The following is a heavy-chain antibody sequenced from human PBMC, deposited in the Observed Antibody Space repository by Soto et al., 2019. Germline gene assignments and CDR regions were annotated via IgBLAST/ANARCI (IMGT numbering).Heavy chain of an antibody. Sequence: WGSLQISCASSGFTFANSWMHWIRQAPGKGPEWVSRVTGDGHTIQYADSVKGRFTVSRDNAKNTLYSQMNSLRAEDTAVYYCATAEVDYWGPGTLVTVSS. CDR2: VTGDGHTI. CDR3: ATAEVDY. J-gene: IGHJ4*02. CDR1: GFTFANSW. V-gene: IGHV3-74*01.